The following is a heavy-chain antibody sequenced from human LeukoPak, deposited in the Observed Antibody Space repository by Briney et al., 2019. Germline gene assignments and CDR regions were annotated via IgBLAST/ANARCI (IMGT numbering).Heavy chain of an antibody. CDR3: ARKGEVLHWFDP. Sequence: GGSLRLSCAASGFSFHNYVMSWVRQAPGKGLEWVSSISGSGGTTYYADSVKGHFTISRDNSKNTVFLQMNSLRAEDTALYYCARKGEVLHWFDPWGQGTLVTVSS. CDR1: GFSFHNYV. D-gene: IGHD1-26*01. V-gene: IGHV3-23*01. CDR2: ISGSGGTT. J-gene: IGHJ5*02.